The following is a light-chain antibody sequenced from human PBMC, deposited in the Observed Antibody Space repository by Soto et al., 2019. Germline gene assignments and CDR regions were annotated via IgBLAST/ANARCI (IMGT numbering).Light chain of an antibody. CDR1: QSISSW. CDR2: KAS. J-gene: IGKJ1*01. Sequence: DIQMTQSPSTLSASVGDRVTITCRASQSISSWLAWYQHKPGKAPKLLIYKASSLESGVPSRFSGSGSGTEFTLTIYSLQPDDFATYYCQQYNAYSSGTFGRGNKVEIK. V-gene: IGKV1-5*03. CDR3: QQYNAYSSGT.